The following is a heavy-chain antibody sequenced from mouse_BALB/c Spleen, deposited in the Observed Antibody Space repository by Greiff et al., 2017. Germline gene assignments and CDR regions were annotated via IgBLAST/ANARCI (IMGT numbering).Heavy chain of an antibody. Sequence: EVQVVESGGGLVKPGGSLKLSCAASGFTFSSYAMSWVRQTPEKRLEWVATISSGGSYTYYPDSVKGRFTISRDNAKNTLYLQMSSLRYEDTAMYYCAREVRRAFDYWGQGTTLTVSS. V-gene: IGHV5-9-3*01. J-gene: IGHJ2*01. CDR2: ISSGGSYT. CDR3: AREVRRAFDY. D-gene: IGHD2-14*01. CDR1: GFTFSSYA.